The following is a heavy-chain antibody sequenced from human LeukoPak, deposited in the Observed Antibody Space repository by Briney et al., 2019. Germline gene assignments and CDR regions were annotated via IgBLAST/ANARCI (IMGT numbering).Heavy chain of an antibody. CDR1: GLTLSNYG. CDR3: AKERPNGFFPFDY. CDR2: ISGSGGST. Sequence: GGSLRLSCAVSGLTLSNYGMSWVRQAPGKGLEWVSAISGSGGSTYYADSVKGRFTISRDNSKNTLYLQMNSLRAEATAVYYSAKERPNGFFPFDYWGQGTLVTVSS. D-gene: IGHD6-25*01. J-gene: IGHJ4*02. V-gene: IGHV3-23*01.